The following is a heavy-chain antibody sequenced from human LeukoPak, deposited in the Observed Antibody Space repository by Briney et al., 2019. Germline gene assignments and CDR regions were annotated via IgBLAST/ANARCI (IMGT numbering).Heavy chain of an antibody. D-gene: IGHD4-11*01. CDR2: ISGSGGST. J-gene: IGHJ4*02. CDR1: GFTFSDYA. Sequence: GGSLRLSCAASGFTFSDYAMNWVRQSPGKGLEWVSAISGSGGSTYYADSVKGRFTISRDNSKNTLSLQMNSLRAEDTAVYYGASGTTSAYWGQGTLVTVSS. V-gene: IGHV3-23*01. CDR3: ASGTTSAY.